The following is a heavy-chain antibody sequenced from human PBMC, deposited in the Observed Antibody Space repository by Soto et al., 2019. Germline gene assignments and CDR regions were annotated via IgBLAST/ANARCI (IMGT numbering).Heavy chain of an antibody. V-gene: IGHV1-69*13. CDR3: ASVVCSTSCYAMDLDYYGMDV. D-gene: IGHD2-2*01. CDR2: IIPIFGTA. J-gene: IGHJ6*02. Sequence: ASVKVSCKASGGTFSSYAISWVRQAPGQGLEWMGGIIPIFGTANYAQKFQGRVTITADESTSTAYMELSSLRSEDTAVYYCASVVCSTSCYAMDLDYYGMDVWGQGTTVTVSS. CDR1: GGTFSSYA.